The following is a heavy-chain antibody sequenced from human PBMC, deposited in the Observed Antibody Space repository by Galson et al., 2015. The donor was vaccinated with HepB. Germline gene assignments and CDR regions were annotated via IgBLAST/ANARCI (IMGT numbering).Heavy chain of an antibody. CDR1: GFTFSSYA. CDR2: ISYDGSNK. Sequence: SLRLSCAASGFTFSSYAMHWVRQAPGKGLEWVAVISYDGSNKYYADSVKGRFTISRDNAKNSLYLQMNSLRAEDTAVYYCARGRTTSPDYWGQGTLVTVSS. D-gene: IGHD2-2*01. V-gene: IGHV3-30-3*01. CDR3: ARGRTTSPDY. J-gene: IGHJ4*02.